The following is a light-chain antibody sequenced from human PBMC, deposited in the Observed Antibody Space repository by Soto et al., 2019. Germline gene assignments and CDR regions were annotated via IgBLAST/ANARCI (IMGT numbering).Light chain of an antibody. J-gene: IGKJ1*01. CDR1: QSVSSN. V-gene: IGKV3-15*01. CDR3: KQYNNWPT. CDR2: GAS. Sequence: EIVMTQSPATLSVSPGERATLSCRASQSVSSNLAWYQQKPGQAPRILIYGASTRATGIQDRFSGGGSGTEFTLTIRSLQSEDFAVYYCKQYNNWPTFGQGTKVDIK.